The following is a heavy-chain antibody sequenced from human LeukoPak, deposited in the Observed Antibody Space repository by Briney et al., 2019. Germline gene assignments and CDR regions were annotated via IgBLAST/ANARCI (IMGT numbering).Heavy chain of an antibody. Sequence: SETLSLTCAVYGGSFSGYYWSWIRQPPGKGLEWIGEINHSGSTNYNPSLKSRVTISVDTSKNQFSLKLSSATAADTAVYYCARVGIRKLDYWGQGTLVTVSS. CDR3: ARVGIRKLDY. CDR1: GGSFSGYY. D-gene: IGHD1-26*01. V-gene: IGHV4-34*01. CDR2: INHSGST. J-gene: IGHJ4*02.